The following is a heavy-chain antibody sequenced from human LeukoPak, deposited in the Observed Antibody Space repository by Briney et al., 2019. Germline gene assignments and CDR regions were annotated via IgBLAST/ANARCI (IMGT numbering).Heavy chain of an antibody. J-gene: IGHJ4*02. CDR2: IYYSKNT. Sequence: PSETLSLTCAVYGGSFSGYYWTWIRQPPGKGLEWIGSIYYSKNTYYNPSLKSRVTISADTSKNQFSLTLGSVSATDTAVYYCVSPRGFSYGYFDYWGQGTLVTVSS. V-gene: IGHV4-34*01. CDR3: VSPRGFSYGYFDY. CDR1: GGSFSGYY. D-gene: IGHD5-18*01.